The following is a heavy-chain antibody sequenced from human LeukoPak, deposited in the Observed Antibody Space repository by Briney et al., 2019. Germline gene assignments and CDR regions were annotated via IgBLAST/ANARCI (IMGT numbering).Heavy chain of an antibody. CDR2: IDKSSNTI. V-gene: IGHV3-48*04. J-gene: IGHJ4*02. CDR1: GFTLSTSS. CDR3: ADNLSR. Sequence: PGGSLRLSCAASGFTLSTSSMNWVRQAPGKGLEWISYIDKSSNTIYYADSVKGRFTISRDSAKNSLYLRMKSLRAEDTAVYYCADNLSRWGQGTLVTVSS. D-gene: IGHD1-1*01.